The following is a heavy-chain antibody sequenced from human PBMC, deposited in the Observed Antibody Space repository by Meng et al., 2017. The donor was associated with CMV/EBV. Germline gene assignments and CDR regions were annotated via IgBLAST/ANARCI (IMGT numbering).Heavy chain of an antibody. CDR1: GGSISSCDYY. V-gene: IGHV4-30-4*08. D-gene: IGHD6-13*01. CDR2: IYYSGST. J-gene: IGHJ4*02. Sequence: VHTQGSGPGLLQPSQTLSLTCTVSGGSISSCDYYWSWSRQPPGKGLEWIGYIYYSGSTYYNPSLKSRVTISVDTSKNQFSLKLSSVTAADTAVYYCARGGIAAAGPFDYWGQGTLVTVSS. CDR3: ARGGIAAAGPFDY.